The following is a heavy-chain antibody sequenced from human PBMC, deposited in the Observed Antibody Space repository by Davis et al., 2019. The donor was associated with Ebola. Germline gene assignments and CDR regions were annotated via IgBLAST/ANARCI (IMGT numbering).Heavy chain of an antibody. D-gene: IGHD3-3*02. V-gene: IGHV3-15*01. J-gene: IGHJ4*02. CDR1: GSTISNAW. CDR2: IKSNVDGGTT. Sequence: SLNISCAASGSTISNAWMSWVRHAPGKGLEWVCRIKSNVDGGTTDYAAPVKGRFTISRDDSKNTLYLQMNSLKTEDTAVHYCTAEAGISFWGQGTLVTVSS. CDR3: TAEAGISF.